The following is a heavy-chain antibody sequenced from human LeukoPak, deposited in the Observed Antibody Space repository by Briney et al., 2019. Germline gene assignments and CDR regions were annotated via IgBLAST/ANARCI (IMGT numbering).Heavy chain of an antibody. V-gene: IGHV1-3*01. CDR3: ARVLYYYDSSGYYYVPAAFDI. CDR1: GYTFTSYA. CDR2: INAGNGNT. D-gene: IGHD3-22*01. Sequence: ASVKVSCKASGYTFTSYAMHWVRQAPGQRLEWMGWINAGNGNTKYSQKFQGRVTITRDTSASTAYMELSRLRSEDTAVYYCARVLYYYDSSGYYYVPAAFDIWGQGTMVTVSS. J-gene: IGHJ3*02.